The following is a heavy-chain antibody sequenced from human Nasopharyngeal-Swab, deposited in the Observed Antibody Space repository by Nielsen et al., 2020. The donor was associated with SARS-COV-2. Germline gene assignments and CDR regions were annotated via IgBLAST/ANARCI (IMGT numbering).Heavy chain of an antibody. Sequence: SETLSLNCAVSGYSISSDNYWAWIRLSSGKGLEWIGSVYHSGSTYYNPSLKSRATISVDTSNNQFSLKLTSVTAADTAVYYCGRHGAGTGGNRVYYYYYVNVWGKGTTVTVSS. CDR1: GYSISSDNY. V-gene: IGHV4-38-2*01. CDR3: GRHGAGTGGNRVYYYYYVNV. CDR2: VYHSGST. D-gene: IGHD1-1*01. J-gene: IGHJ6*03.